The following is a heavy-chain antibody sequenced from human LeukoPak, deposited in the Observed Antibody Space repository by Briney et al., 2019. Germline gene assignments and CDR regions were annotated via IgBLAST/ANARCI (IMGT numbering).Heavy chain of an antibody. Sequence: GGSLRLSCAASGFTFSSYGMSWVRQAPGKGLEWVSAISGSGGSTYYADSVKGRFTISRDNSKNTLYLQMNSLRAEDTAVYYCARQWLVRSFFDYWGQGTLVTVSS. CDR3: ARQWLVRSFFDY. CDR2: ISGSGGST. J-gene: IGHJ4*02. CDR1: GFTFSSYG. D-gene: IGHD6-19*01. V-gene: IGHV3-23*01.